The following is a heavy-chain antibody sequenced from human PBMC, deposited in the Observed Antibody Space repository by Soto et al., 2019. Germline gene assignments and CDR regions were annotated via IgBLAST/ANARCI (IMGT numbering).Heavy chain of an antibody. Sequence: PSETLSLTCTVSGGSISNGGYYWNWVRQHPGKGLGWIGYIHYSGSTWYNPSLESRVTISVDTSKDQFSLKLRSVTAADTAVYYCARVRGSGSYAAYYFDSWGQGTLVTVSS. CDR3: ARVRGSGSYAAYYFDS. D-gene: IGHD3-10*01. CDR1: GGSISNGGYY. CDR2: IHYSGST. V-gene: IGHV4-31*03. J-gene: IGHJ4*01.